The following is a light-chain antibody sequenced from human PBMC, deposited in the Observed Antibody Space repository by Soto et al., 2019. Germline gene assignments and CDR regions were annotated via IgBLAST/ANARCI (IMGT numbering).Light chain of an antibody. CDR2: DVY. CDR3: QQDFDWPLT. Sequence: EIVITQSPATLSVSPGEGVTLSCRASQSMIDNLAWYQQKPGQTHRLLIYDVYSRASGIPARFSGSSSGTDYTLTRSSLQSEDSAVYYCQQDFDWPLTFGGGTNVEI. CDR1: QSMIDN. V-gene: IGKV3-15*01. J-gene: IGKJ4*01.